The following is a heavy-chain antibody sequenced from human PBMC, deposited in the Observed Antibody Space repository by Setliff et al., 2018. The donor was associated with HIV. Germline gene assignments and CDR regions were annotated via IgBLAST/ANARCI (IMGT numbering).Heavy chain of an antibody. CDR2: IKEDGSAR. CDR1: GFTFSTYW. V-gene: IGHV3-7*01. D-gene: IGHD6-13*01. J-gene: IGHJ4*01. CDR3: ARKAAALDY. Sequence: GESLKISCVASGFTFSTYWMSWVRQAPGKGLEWVANIKEDGSARYYVDSVKGRFTVSRDNAKNSLFLQMNSLSVEDTAVYYCARKAAALDYWGRGTLVTV.